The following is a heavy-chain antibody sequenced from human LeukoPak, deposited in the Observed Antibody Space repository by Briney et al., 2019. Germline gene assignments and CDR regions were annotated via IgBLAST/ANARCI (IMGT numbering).Heavy chain of an antibody. CDR2: INPNSGGT. J-gene: IGHJ4*02. CDR1: GYTFTGYY. D-gene: IGHD1-26*01. Sequence: ASVKVSCKASGYTFTGYYMHWVRQAPGQGLEWMGWINPNSGGTNYAQKFQGRVTMTRDTSISTAYMELSRLRSDDTAVYYCARDRALNGSYLYYFDYWGQGTLVTVSS. V-gene: IGHV1-2*02. CDR3: ARDRALNGSYLYYFDY.